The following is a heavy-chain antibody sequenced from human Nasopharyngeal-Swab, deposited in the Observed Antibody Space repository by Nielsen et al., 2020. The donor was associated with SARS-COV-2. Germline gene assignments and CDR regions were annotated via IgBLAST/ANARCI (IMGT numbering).Heavy chain of an antibody. Sequence: VRQAPGKGLEWVAVISYDGSNKYYADSVKGRFTISRDNSKNSLYLQMNSLRTEDTALYYRAKAHCSSTSCYHRGGPMDVWGKGTTVTVSS. CDR3: AKAHCSSTSCYHRGGPMDV. J-gene: IGHJ6*03. V-gene: IGHV3-30*18. D-gene: IGHD2-2*01. CDR2: ISYDGSNK.